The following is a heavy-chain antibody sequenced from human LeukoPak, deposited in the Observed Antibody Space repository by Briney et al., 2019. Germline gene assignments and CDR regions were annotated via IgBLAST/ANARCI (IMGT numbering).Heavy chain of an antibody. J-gene: IGHJ4*02. CDR2: ISGSDGST. CDR3: AKGRGYCTGGSCYSDY. D-gene: IGHD2-15*01. CDR1: GFTFSSYS. V-gene: IGHV3-23*01. Sequence: PGGSLRLSCAASGFTFSSYSMNWVRQAPGKGLEWVSTISGSDGSTYYADSVKGRFTISRDNPKNTLYLQMNSLRVEDTAIYYCAKGRGYCTGGSCYSDYWGQGTLVTVSS.